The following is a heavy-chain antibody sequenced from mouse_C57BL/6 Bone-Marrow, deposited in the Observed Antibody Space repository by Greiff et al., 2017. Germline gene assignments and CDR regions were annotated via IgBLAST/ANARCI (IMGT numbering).Heavy chain of an antibody. CDR2: ISSGGDYI. Sequence: EVKLVESGEGLVKPGGSLKLSCAASGFTFSSYAMSWVRRTPEKRLEWVAYISSGGDYIYYADTVKGRFTISRDNARNTLYLQMSSLKSEDTAMYYCTSDPLYYAMDYWGQGTSVTVSS. V-gene: IGHV5-9-1*02. CDR3: TSDPLYYAMDY. D-gene: IGHD6-1*01. CDR1: GFTFSSYA. J-gene: IGHJ4*01.